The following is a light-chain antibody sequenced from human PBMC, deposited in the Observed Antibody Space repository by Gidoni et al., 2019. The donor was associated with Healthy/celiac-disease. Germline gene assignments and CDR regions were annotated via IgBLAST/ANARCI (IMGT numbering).Light chain of an antibody. CDR3: QQSYSTPFT. J-gene: IGKJ3*01. V-gene: IGKV1-39*01. CDR1: QSISSY. Sequence: DIQMTQSPSSLSASVGDRVTITCRASQSISSYLNWYQQKPGQAPKLRIYAASSLQSGVPSRCSGSGSGTDFTLTISSLQPADFATYYCQQSYSTPFTFGPGTKVDIK. CDR2: AAS.